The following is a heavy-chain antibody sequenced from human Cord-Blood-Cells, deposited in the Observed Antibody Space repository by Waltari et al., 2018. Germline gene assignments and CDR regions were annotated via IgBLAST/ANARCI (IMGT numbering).Heavy chain of an antibody. V-gene: IGHV1-69*06. CDR3: ARVGGYCSGGSCSGYDAFDI. CDR1: GGTFSRYA. J-gene: IGHJ3*02. Sequence: QVQLVQSGAEVKKPGSSVKVSCKASGGTFSRYAISWVPQAPGQGPEWMGGIIPIFGTANYAQKFQGRVTITADKSTSTAYMELSSLRSEDTAVYYCARVGGYCSGGSCSGYDAFDIWGQGTMVTVSS. D-gene: IGHD2-15*01. CDR2: IIPIFGTA.